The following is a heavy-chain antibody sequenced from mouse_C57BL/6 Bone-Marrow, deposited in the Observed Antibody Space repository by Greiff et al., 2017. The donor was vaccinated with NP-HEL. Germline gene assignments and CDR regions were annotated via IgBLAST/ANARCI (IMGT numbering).Heavy chain of an antibody. CDR3: ARHKTSGNYFDY. CDR1: GFTFSSYG. J-gene: IGHJ2*01. V-gene: IGHV5-6*01. D-gene: IGHD1-3*01. Sequence: VQLKQSGGDLVKPGGSLKLSCAASGFTFSSYGMSWVRQTPDKRLEWVATISSGGSYTYYPDSVKGRFTISRDNAKNTLYLQMSSLKSEDTAMYYCARHKTSGNYFDYWGQGTTLTVSS. CDR2: ISSGGSYT.